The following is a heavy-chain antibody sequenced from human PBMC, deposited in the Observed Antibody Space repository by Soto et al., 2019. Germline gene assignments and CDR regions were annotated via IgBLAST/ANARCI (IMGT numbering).Heavy chain of an antibody. V-gene: IGHV1-69*01. CDR1: GGIFSSYA. CDR3: ARVGGVGAPPGAAY. CDR2: VIPVLGQA. J-gene: IGHJ4*02. D-gene: IGHD1-26*01. Sequence: QVQLVQSGAEVKRPGSSVKVSCKASGGIFSSYAISWLRQAPGQGLEWMGAVIPVLGQAYYAQNLQDRVTITADESTRTAYMDLSSLISEDTAVYFCARVGGVGAPPGAAYWGQGTLVTVS.